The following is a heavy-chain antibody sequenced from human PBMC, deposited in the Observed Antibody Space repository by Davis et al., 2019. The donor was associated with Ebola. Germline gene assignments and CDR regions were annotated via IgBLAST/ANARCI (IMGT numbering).Heavy chain of an antibody. J-gene: IGHJ4*02. D-gene: IGHD1-26*01. CDR1: GGSISSTAYY. CDR2: FYYRGGT. Sequence: PSETLSLTCTVSGGSISSTAYYWGWIRQPPGKGLEWIGSFYYRGGTYYNPSLKSRVTISVDTSKNQFSLKLSSVTAADTAVYYCARYSGSYFRKLFDYWGQGTLVTVSS. V-gene: IGHV4-39*01. CDR3: ARYSGSYFRKLFDY.